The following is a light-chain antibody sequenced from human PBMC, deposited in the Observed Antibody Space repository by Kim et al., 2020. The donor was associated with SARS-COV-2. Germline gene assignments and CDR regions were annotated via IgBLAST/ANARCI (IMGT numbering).Light chain of an antibody. V-gene: IGLV2-14*03. CDR1: NSDVGGYNY. J-gene: IGLJ1*01. CDR3: SSLTSSTTYV. CDR2: VVS. Sequence: QSALTQPASVSGSPGQSITISCAGSNSDVGGYNYVSWYQQHPGKAPKLMIYVVSNRPSGVSNRFSGSKSGNTASLTISGLQAEDEADYYCSSLTSSTTYVFGTGTKVTVL.